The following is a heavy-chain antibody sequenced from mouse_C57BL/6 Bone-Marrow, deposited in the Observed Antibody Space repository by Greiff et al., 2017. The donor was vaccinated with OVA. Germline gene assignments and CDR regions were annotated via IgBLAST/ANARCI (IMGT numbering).Heavy chain of an antibody. V-gene: IGHV1-78*01. J-gene: IGHJ3*01. CDR3: ARWSNYGFPWFAY. CDR1: GYTFTDHT. D-gene: IGHD2-5*01. CDR2: IYPRDGST. Sequence: VQLQESDAELVKPGASVKISCKVSGYTFTDHTIHWMKQRPEQGLEWIGYIYPRDGSTKYNEKFKGKATLTADKSSSTAYMQLNSLTSEDSAVYFCARWSNYGFPWFAYWGQGTLVTVSA.